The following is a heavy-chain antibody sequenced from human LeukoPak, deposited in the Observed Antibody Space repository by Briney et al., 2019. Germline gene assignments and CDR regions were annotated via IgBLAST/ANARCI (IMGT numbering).Heavy chain of an antibody. Sequence: GGSLRLSCAASGFTFGSYWMSWVRQAPGKGLEWVANIKQDGSEKYYVDSVEGRFTISRDNAKNSLYLQMNSLRAEDTAVYYCASATNYDFWSGYYNLDYWGQGTLVTVSS. CDR3: ASATNYDFWSGYYNLDY. J-gene: IGHJ4*02. CDR2: IKQDGSEK. V-gene: IGHV3-7*01. CDR1: GFTFGSYW. D-gene: IGHD3-3*01.